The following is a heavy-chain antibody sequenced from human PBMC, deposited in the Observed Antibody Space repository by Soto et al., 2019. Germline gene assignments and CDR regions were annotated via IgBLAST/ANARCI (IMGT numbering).Heavy chain of an antibody. CDR3: ARDLLNHGGSYFDY. J-gene: IGHJ4*02. Sequence: SETLSLTCTVSGGSISSSSYYWGWIRQPPGKGLEWIGSIYYSGSTYYNPSLKSRVTISVDTSKNQFFLKLSSVTAADTAVYYCARDLLNHGGSYFDYWGQGTLVTVYS. V-gene: IGHV4-39*07. CDR1: GGSISSSSYY. CDR2: IYYSGST. D-gene: IGHD2-15*01.